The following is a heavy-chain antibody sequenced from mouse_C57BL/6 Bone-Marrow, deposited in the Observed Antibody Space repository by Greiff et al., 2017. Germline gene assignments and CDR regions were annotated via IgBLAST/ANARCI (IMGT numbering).Heavy chain of an antibody. V-gene: IGHV1-81*01. Sequence: VQLQQSGAELARPGASVKLSCKASGYTFTSYGISWVKQSTGQGLEWIGEIYPRSGNTYYHEKFKGKVTLSADKSSSTAYMQIRGLTSEDSAVYFCARSWVYAMDYWGQGTSVTVSS. CDR1: GYTFTSYG. CDR2: IYPRSGNT. CDR3: ARSWVYAMDY. D-gene: IGHD4-1*01. J-gene: IGHJ4*01.